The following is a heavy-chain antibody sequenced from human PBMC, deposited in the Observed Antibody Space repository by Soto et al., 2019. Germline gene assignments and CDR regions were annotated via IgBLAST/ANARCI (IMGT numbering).Heavy chain of an antibody. CDR3: AATPIVGATTPFDY. V-gene: IGHV1-58*01. Sequence: SVKVSFKASGSTFTSSAVQWVRQARGQRLEWIGWIVVGSGNTNYAQKFQERVTITRDMSTSTAYMELSSLRSEDTAVYYCAATPIVGATTPFDYWGQGTLVTVSS. CDR1: GSTFTSSA. D-gene: IGHD1-26*01. J-gene: IGHJ4*02. CDR2: IVVGSGNT.